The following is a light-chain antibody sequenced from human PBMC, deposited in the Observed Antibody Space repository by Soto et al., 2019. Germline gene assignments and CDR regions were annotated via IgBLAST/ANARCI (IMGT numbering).Light chain of an antibody. V-gene: IGKV3-20*01. Sequence: EIVLTQSPGTLSLSPGERANLYCRSSQSVSSNYLAWYQQKPDLPPRLLIYDVSGRATGIPDRFSGSGSGTHFPLPISRLEPEDFAVYYCQQYVSSPTFRHGTKVEIK. CDR2: DVS. CDR3: QQYVSSPT. J-gene: IGKJ1*01. CDR1: QSVSSNY.